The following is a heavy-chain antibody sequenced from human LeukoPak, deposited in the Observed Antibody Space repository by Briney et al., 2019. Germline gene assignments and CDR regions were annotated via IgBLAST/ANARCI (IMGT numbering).Heavy chain of an antibody. J-gene: IGHJ4*02. V-gene: IGHV3-30*02. Sequence: GGSLRLSCAASGFTFSTYSMNWVRQAPGKGLEWVAFIRYDGSNKYYADSVKGRFTISRDNSKNTLYLQMNSLRAEDTAVYYCAKAPCDSSGYYCYFDYWGQGTLVTVSS. CDR2: IRYDGSNK. CDR3: AKAPCDSSGYYCYFDY. D-gene: IGHD3-22*01. CDR1: GFTFSTYS.